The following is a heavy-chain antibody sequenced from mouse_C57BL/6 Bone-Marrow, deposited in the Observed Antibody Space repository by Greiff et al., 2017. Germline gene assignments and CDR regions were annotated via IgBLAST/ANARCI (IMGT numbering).Heavy chain of an antibody. CDR3: ARERRVTTEYYFDY. CDR2: IDPNSGGT. CDR1: GYTFTSYW. V-gene: IGHV1-72*01. J-gene: IGHJ2*01. D-gene: IGHD2-2*01. Sequence: QVQLQQPGAELVKPGASVKLSCKASGYTFTSYWMHWVKQRPGRGLEWIGRIDPNSGGTKYNEKFKSKATLTVDKPSSPAYMQLSSLTAEDSAVYYCARERRVTTEYYFDYWGQGTTLTVAS.